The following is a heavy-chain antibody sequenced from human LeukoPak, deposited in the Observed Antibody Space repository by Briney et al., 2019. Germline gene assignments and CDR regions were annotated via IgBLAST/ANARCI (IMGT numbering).Heavy chain of an antibody. V-gene: IGHV1-46*01. J-gene: IGHJ4*02. CDR2: INPSGGST. D-gene: IGHD6-13*01. Sequence: ASVKVSCKAFGYTFTSYYMHWVRQAPGQGLEWMGIINPSGGSTSYAQKFQGRVTMTRDMSTSTVYMELSSLRSEDTAVYYCAIQGYSVDKRDFDYWGQGTLVTVSS. CDR1: GYTFTSYY. CDR3: AIQGYSVDKRDFDY.